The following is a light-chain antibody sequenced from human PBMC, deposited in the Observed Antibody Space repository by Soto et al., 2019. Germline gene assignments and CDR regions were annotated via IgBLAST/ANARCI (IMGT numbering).Light chain of an antibody. CDR3: HQYGISPGT. Sequence: EIVLTQSPGTLSLSPGERATLSCRASQSVRSNYLAWYQQKPGQAPSLLIYGASTRAAGIPDRFSGSGSGTDFTLTITILEPEDFAVYYCHQYGISPGTFGQGTKREIK. CDR2: GAS. CDR1: QSVRSNY. V-gene: IGKV3-20*01. J-gene: IGKJ2*01.